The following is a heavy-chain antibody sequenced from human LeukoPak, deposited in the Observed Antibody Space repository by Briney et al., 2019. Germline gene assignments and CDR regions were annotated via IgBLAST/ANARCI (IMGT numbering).Heavy chain of an antibody. Sequence: GGSLSLSCAASGFTFSSSAMHWVRQAPGKGLEGVAFISYDGSNKYYADSVKGRFTISRYNSQNTLYLQMNSLRAEDTAVSYCERLGVAATGTGNYYFDYWGQGTLVTVSS. D-gene: IGHD6-13*01. J-gene: IGHJ4*02. CDR1: GFTFSSSA. CDR3: ERLGVAATGTGNYYFDY. CDR2: ISYDGSNK. V-gene: IGHV3-30*04.